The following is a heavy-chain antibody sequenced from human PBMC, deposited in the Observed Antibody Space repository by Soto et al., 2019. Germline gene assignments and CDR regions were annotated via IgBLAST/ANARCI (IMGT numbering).Heavy chain of an antibody. CDR3: AGTFGGVIVTDDWFDP. Sequence: PSESLALTCAVSGGSIRSYYGSWIRQPPGKGLEWIGYIYYSGSTNYNPSLKSRVTISVDTSKNQFSLKLSSVTAADTAVYYCAGTFGGVIVTDDWFDPWGQGTLVTVSS. D-gene: IGHD3-16*02. J-gene: IGHJ5*02. V-gene: IGHV4-59*01. CDR2: IYYSGST. CDR1: GGSIRSYY.